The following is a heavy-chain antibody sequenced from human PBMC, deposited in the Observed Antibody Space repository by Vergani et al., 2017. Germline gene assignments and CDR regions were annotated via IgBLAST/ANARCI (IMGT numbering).Heavy chain of an antibody. D-gene: IGHD2-15*01. V-gene: IGHV5-51*03. J-gene: IGHJ1*01. Sequence: EVQLVQSGAEVKKPGESLKISCKGSGYSFTSYWIGWVRQLPGKGLEWMGIISPGDSDTRYSPSFQGQVTISADKSISTAYLQWSSLKASDTAMYYCARLLGGGYCSGGSCYVQHWGQGTLVTVSS. CDR1: GYSFTSYW. CDR2: ISPGDSDT. CDR3: ARLLGGGYCSGGSCYVQH.